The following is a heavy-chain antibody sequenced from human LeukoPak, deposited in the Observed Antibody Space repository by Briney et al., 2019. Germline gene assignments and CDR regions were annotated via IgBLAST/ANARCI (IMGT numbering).Heavy chain of an antibody. J-gene: IGHJ4*02. CDR1: GFTFSDYY. CDR2: ISSSGSTI. Sequence: AGGSLRLSCAASGFTFSDYYMSWIRQAPGKGLEWVSYISSSGSTIYYADSVKGRFTISRDNAKNSLYLQMNSLRAEDTAVYYCARDRTVPYYFDYWGQGTLVTVSS. D-gene: IGHD4-17*01. V-gene: IGHV3-11*01. CDR3: ARDRTVPYYFDY.